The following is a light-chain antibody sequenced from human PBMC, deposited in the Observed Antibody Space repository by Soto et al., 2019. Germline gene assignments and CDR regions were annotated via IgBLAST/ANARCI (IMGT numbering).Light chain of an antibody. CDR1: QSISSY. V-gene: IGKV1-39*01. CDR2: AAS. Sequence: DIQMTQSPSSLSASVGDGVTITCRASQSISSYVSWYQQKPGKAPKLLIYAASRLQSGVPSRFSGSRSGTDFTLTISSLQPEDFATYYCQQSYSRVTFGQGTKVAIK. J-gene: IGKJ1*01. CDR3: QQSYSRVT.